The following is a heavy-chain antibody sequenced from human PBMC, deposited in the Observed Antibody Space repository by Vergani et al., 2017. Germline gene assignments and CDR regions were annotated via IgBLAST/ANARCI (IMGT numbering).Heavy chain of an antibody. D-gene: IGHD3-9*01. Sequence: EVQLVESGGGLVKPGGSLRLSCAASGFTFSNAWMSWVRQAPGKGLEWVGRIKSKTDGGTTDYAAPVKGRFTISRDDSKNTLYLQMNSLKTEDTAVYYXTTGRVPGRYCDWLPEYWGQGTLVTVSS. J-gene: IGHJ4*02. CDR2: IKSKTDGGTT. CDR1: GFTFSNAW. CDR3: TTGRVPGRYCDWLPEY. V-gene: IGHV3-15*01.